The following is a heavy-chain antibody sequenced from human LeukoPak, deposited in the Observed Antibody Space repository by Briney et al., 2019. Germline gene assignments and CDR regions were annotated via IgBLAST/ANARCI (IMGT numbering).Heavy chain of an antibody. CDR1: GDSISSRSYY. CDR3: ATVKGGVVTGAFDY. CDR2: IFYSGAT. Sequence: SETLSLTCTVSGDSISSRSYYWGWIRQAPGKGLEWIGSIFYSGATYYNPSLKSRVSMSVDTSKNQFSLKLTSVTAADTAVYYCATVKGGVVTGAFDYWGQGTLVTVSS. V-gene: IGHV4-39*07. D-gene: IGHD2-21*02. J-gene: IGHJ4*02.